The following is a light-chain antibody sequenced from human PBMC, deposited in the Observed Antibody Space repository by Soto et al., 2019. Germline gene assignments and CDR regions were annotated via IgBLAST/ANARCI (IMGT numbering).Light chain of an antibody. J-gene: IGKJ2*02. CDR1: HSLVHSAGNTS. CDR3: MQDTRLWT. Sequence: DIVMTQTPLSSPVTLGQPASISCRSSHSLVHSAGNTSLSWLQQRPGQPPRLLIYKVSNRFSGVPGRFSGSGAGTDFPLNSSMVEAEYVVVYYCMQDTRLWTFGQGTKLEIK. CDR2: KVS. V-gene: IGKV2-24*01.